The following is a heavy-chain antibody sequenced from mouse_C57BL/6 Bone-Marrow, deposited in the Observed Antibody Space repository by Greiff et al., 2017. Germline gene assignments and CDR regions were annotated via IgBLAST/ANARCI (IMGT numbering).Heavy chain of an antibody. Sequence: QVQLKQSGPGLVQPSQSLSITCTVSGFSLTSYGVHWVRQSPGKGLEWLGVIWSGGSTDYNAAFISRLSISKDNSKSQVFFKMNSLQADDTAIYYCASPHYYGSSSYAMDYWGQGTSVTVSS. CDR1: GFSLTSYG. V-gene: IGHV2-2*01. J-gene: IGHJ4*01. D-gene: IGHD1-1*01. CDR3: ASPHYYGSSSYAMDY. CDR2: IWSGGST.